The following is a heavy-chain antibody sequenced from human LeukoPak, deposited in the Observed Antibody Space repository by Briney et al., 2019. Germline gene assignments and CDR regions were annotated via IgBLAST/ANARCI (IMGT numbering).Heavy chain of an antibody. CDR1: GGSISSYY. J-gene: IGHJ4*02. Sequence: SETLSLTCTVSGGSISSYYWSWVRQPPGKGLGWIGYIYTRGITNYNPSLKSRVTLSEDTSKNQFALQLSSVTAADTAVYYCARLGGYYDPFDYWRQGTLVSDCS. CDR3: ARLGGYYDPFDY. V-gene: IGHV4-4*09. CDR2: IYTRGIT. D-gene: IGHD3-22*01.